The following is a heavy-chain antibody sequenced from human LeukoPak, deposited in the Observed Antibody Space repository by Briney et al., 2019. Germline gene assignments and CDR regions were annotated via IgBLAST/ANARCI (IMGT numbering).Heavy chain of an antibody. V-gene: IGHV3-53*01. D-gene: IGHD1-26*01. CDR3: ARDLAAVGATHAFDI. CDR1: AFTFSSYG. CDR2: IYSGGST. J-gene: IGHJ3*02. Sequence: GGSLRLSCAASAFTFSSYGMSWVRQAPGKGLEWVSVIYSGGSTYYADSVKGRFTISRDNSKNTLYLQMNSLRAEDTTVYYCARDLAAVGATHAFDIWGQGTMVTVSS.